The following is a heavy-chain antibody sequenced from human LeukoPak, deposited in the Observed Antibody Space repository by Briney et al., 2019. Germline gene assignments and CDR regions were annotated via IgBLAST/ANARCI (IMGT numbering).Heavy chain of an antibody. J-gene: IGHJ4*02. CDR3: ARAPPSSGYYYFDY. V-gene: IGHV3-30*04. CDR1: GFTFISYA. CDR2: ISFHGTDS. Sequence: GGSLRLSCAASGFTFISYAIHWVRQAPGKGLEWVAVISFHGTDSFYADSVKGRFTISRDNAKNSLYLQMNSLRAEDTAVYYCARAPPSSGYYYFDYWGQGTLVTVSS. D-gene: IGHD3-22*01.